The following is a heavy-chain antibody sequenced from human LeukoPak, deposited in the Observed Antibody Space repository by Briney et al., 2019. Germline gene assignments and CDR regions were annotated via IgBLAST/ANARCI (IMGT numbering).Heavy chain of an antibody. CDR1: GFTFSGAA. Sequence: GGSLRLSCAVSGFTFSGAAMSWVRQAPGKGLEWVSLISSSSSSTYYADSVKGRFTISRDDSKNTLYLQMNSLRAEDTAVYYCAKDIQLSYWGQGALVTVSS. CDR2: ISSSSSST. J-gene: IGHJ4*02. CDR3: AKDIQLSY. V-gene: IGHV3-23*01. D-gene: IGHD2-2*01.